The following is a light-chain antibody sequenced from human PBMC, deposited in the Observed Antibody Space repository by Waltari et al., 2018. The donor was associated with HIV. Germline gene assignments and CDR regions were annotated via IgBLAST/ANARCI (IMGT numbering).Light chain of an antibody. CDR1: SSNIGSYT. V-gene: IGLV1-44*01. J-gene: IGLJ1*01. CDR2: NNN. Sequence: QSVLTQPPSASGTPGQRISISCSGCSSNIGSYTVNWYQQPPGAAPKLLIYNNNQRPSGVPDRFSGSKSGTSASLAISGLQSEDEADYYCAAWDDSLNGYVFGTGTKVTVL. CDR3: AAWDDSLNGYV.